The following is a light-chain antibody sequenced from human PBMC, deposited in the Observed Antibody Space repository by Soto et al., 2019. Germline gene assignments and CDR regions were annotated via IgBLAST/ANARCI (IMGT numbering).Light chain of an antibody. CDR3: QQYSTDSRT. CDR1: QSISTW. Sequence: DIQMTQSPSTLSASVGDRVTLTCRASQSISTWLAWYQQKPGKAPKLLIYEASNLEGGVPSRFSGSGSGTEFTLTISSLQPDDFATYYCQQYSTDSRTFGQGTRVETK. J-gene: IGKJ2*02. CDR2: EAS. V-gene: IGKV1-5*03.